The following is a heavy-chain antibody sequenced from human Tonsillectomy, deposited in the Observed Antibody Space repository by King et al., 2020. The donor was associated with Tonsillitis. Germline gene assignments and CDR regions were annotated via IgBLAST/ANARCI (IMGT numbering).Heavy chain of an antibody. Sequence: QLQESGPGLVKPSETLSLTCAVSGYSISSGYYWGWIRQPPGKGLEWIGTIYHSGSTSYNPSLKSRVTISVDTSRNQFSLKLSSVTAADPAVYYCVRGGPYYYDSSGYHWGQGTLVTVSS. CDR2: IYHSGST. D-gene: IGHD3-22*01. V-gene: IGHV4-38-2*01. CDR3: VRGGPYYYDSSGYH. J-gene: IGHJ4*02. CDR1: GYSISSGYY.